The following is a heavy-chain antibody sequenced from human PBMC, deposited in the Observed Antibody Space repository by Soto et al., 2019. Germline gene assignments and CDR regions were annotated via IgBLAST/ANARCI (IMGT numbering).Heavy chain of an antibody. Sequence: ETSVKVSCKASGGTFSSYAISWVRQAPGQGLEWMGGIIPIFGTANYTQKFQGRVTITADESTSTAYMELSSLRSEDTAVYYCARDPHLYSSSSFYYGMDVWGQGTTVTVSS. CDR2: IIPIFGTA. J-gene: IGHJ6*02. CDR3: ARDPHLYSSSSFYYGMDV. D-gene: IGHD6-6*01. V-gene: IGHV1-69*13. CDR1: GGTFSSYA.